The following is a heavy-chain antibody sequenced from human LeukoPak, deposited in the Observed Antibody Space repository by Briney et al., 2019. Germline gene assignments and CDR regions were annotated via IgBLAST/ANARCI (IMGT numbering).Heavy chain of an antibody. CDR2: ISASGGST. J-gene: IGHJ4*02. Sequence: GGSLRLSCAASGFTFSTSAMSWVRQAPGKGLEWVSGISASGGSTYYADSVKGRFTISRDNSKDTLSLQMNRLRVEDTAVYYCAKEFSTSWYYFHYWGQGTLVTVSS. CDR3: AKEFSTSWYYFHY. V-gene: IGHV3-23*01. D-gene: IGHD6-13*01. CDR1: GFTFSTSA.